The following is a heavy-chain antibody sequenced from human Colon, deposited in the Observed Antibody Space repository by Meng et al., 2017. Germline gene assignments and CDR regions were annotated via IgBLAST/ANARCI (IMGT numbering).Heavy chain of an antibody. CDR1: GYSFTSYW. V-gene: IGHV5-51*01. D-gene: IGHD4/OR15-4a*01. CDR2: IFPGKSNI. CDR3: AKPSTMDGGFDF. Sequence: GESLKISCQTSGYSFTSYWIGWVRQEPGKGLEWMGIIFPGKSNIIYSPSVQGQVTISADNSISTAYLQWSSLKASDTAIYYCAKPSTMDGGFDFWGQGTLVTVSS. J-gene: IGHJ4*02.